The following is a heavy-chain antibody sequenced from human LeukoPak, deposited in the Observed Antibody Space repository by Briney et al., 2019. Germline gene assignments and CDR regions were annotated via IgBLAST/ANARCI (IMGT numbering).Heavy chain of an antibody. D-gene: IGHD7-27*01. J-gene: IGHJ4*02. CDR1: GFTSSDYP. Sequence: AGGPLRLSCAASGFTSSDYPMNWVRQTPGKGLEWVSYISSTGVIYYADSVRGRFSISRDNAMNSVYMQMNSLRAEDTALYYCARDHNWGFDYWGRGTLVTVSS. CDR2: ISSTGVI. CDR3: ARDHNWGFDY. V-gene: IGHV3-69-1*01.